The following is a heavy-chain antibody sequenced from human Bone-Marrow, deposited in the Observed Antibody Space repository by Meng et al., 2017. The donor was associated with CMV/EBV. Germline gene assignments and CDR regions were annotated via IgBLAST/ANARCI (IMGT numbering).Heavy chain of an antibody. D-gene: IGHD3-22*01. CDR2: IKQDGSEK. CDR1: GFTFSSYW. J-gene: IGHJ6*02. CDR3: ARDSTNHADSSGYYYYGMDV. Sequence: GESLKISCAASGFTFSSYWMSWVRQAPGKGLEWVANIKQDGSEKYYVDSVKGRFTISRDNAKNSLYLQMNSLRAEDTAVYYCARDSTNHADSSGYYYYGMDVWGQGATVTVSS. V-gene: IGHV3-7*01.